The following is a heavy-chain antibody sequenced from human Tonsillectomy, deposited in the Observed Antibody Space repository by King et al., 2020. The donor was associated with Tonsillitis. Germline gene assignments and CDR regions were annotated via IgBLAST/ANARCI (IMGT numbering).Heavy chain of an antibody. CDR3: AEGYGSGSYVNYMDV. D-gene: IGHD3-10*01. Sequence: VQLVESGGGVVQPGRSLRLSCAASGFTFSSHAMHWVRQAPGKGLEWVAIISFDGTNKYYADSVKGRFTISRDNSKTTQYLQMNSLRGEDTAVYYCAEGYGSGSYVNYMDVWGAGTTVSVSS. V-gene: IGHV3-30-3*02. CDR2: ISFDGTNK. J-gene: IGHJ6*03. CDR1: GFTFSSHA.